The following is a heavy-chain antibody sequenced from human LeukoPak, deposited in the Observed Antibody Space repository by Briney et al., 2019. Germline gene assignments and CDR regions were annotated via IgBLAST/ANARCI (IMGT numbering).Heavy chain of an antibody. CDR2: FFYSGTT. Sequence: SETLSLTCSVSNGAVKNYYWTWIRQPPGQEVEWIGNFFYSGTTTYRASLDSRLIISVDNSKNTVSLRLFSVTAADTAVYYCATLVYSGSRYHFDTWGQGTLVTVSS. CDR1: NGAVKNYY. D-gene: IGHD1-26*01. V-gene: IGHV4-59*02. J-gene: IGHJ4*02. CDR3: ATLVYSGSRYHFDT.